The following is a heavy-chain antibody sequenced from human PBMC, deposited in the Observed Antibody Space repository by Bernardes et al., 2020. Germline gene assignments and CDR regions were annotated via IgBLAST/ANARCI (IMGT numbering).Heavy chain of an antibody. CDR1: GYTFTGYY. Sequence: ASVKVSCKASGYTFTGYYMHWVRQAPGQGLEWMGWINPNSGGTNYAQKFQGRVTMTRDTSISTAYMELSRLRSDDTAVYYCAREGGGDYGGNSPPDAFDIWGQGTMVTVSS. V-gene: IGHV1-2*02. J-gene: IGHJ3*02. CDR2: INPNSGGT. D-gene: IGHD4-17*01. CDR3: AREGGGDYGGNSPPDAFDI.